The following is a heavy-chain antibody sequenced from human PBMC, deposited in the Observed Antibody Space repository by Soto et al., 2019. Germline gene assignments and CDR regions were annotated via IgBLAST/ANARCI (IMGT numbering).Heavy chain of an antibody. D-gene: IGHD3-22*01. CDR2: IKQDGSEK. J-gene: IGHJ4*02. CDR3: AKGTDSSGLTTFDY. V-gene: IGHV3-7*03. Sequence: GGSLRLSCAASGFSLSSYWMTWVRQAPGKGLEWVATIKQDGSEKHYVDSVKGRFTISRDNSKNTLYLQMNSLRAEDTAVYYCAKGTDSSGLTTFDYWGQGTLVTVSS. CDR1: GFSLSSYW.